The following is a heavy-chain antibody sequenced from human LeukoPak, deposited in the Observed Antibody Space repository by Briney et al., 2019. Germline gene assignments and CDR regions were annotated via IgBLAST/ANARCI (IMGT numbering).Heavy chain of an antibody. Sequence: GRSLRLSCAASGFTLDDYAMHWVRQAPGKGLEWVSGISWNSGSIGYADSVKGRFTISRDNAKNSLYLQMNSLRAEDMALYYCAKASSASRGYFDYWGQGTLVTVSS. J-gene: IGHJ4*02. V-gene: IGHV3-9*03. CDR3: AKASSASRGYFDY. D-gene: IGHD2-15*01. CDR2: ISWNSGSI. CDR1: GFTLDDYA.